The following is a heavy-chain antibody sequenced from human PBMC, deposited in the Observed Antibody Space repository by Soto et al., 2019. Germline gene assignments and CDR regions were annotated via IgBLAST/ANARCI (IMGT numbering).Heavy chain of an antibody. J-gene: IGHJ6*02. CDR1: GFTFSGYG. CDR2: ISYDGSNK. D-gene: IGHD6-19*01. Sequence: GGSLRLSCAASGFTFSGYGMHWVRQAPGKGLEWVTVISYDGSNKYYADSVKGRFTISRDNAKNTLYLQMNSLRAEDTAVYYCANHGSSSLPGMVLWGQGTTVTVSS. CDR3: ANHGSSSLPGMVL. V-gene: IGHV3-30*18.